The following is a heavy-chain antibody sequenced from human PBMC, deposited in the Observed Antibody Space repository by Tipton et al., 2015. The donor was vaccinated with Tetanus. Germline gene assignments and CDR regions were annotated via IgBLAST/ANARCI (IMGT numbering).Heavy chain of an antibody. J-gene: IGHJ4*02. Sequence: TLSLTCTVSGGSISSSSYYWGWIRQPPGKGLEWIGSIYYSGSTYYNPSLKSRVPISVDTSKNQFSLKLSSVTAADTAVYYCARILRGEQWVDYWGQGTLVTVSS. D-gene: IGHD6-19*01. CDR2: IYYSGST. V-gene: IGHV4-39*01. CDR3: ARILRGEQWVDY. CDR1: GGSISSSSYY.